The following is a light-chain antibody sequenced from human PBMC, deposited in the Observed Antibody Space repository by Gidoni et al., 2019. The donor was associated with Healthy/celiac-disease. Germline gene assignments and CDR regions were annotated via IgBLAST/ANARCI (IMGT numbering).Light chain of an antibody. CDR1: QSISSW. CDR3: QQYNSYPT. J-gene: IGKJ2*01. Sequence: IQMTQSPYTLSASVGDRVTITCRARQSISSWVAWYQQKPGKAPKLLIYKASSLESGVPSRFSGSGSGTEFTLTISSLQPDDFATYDCQQYNSYPTFGQGTKLEIK. V-gene: IGKV1-5*03. CDR2: KAS.